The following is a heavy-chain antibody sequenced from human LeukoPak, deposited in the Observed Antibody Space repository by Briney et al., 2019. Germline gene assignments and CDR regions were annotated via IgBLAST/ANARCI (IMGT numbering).Heavy chain of an antibody. D-gene: IGHD3-22*01. J-gene: IGHJ4*02. V-gene: IGHV1-69*06. CDR1: GGTFSSYA. CDR2: IIPIFGTA. CDR3: AREGVPYYYDSSGFPTQYYFDY. Sequence: SVKVSCKASGGTFSSYAISWVRQAPGQGLEWMGGIIPIFGTANYAQKFQGRVTITADKSTSTAYMELSSLRSEDTAVYYCAREGVPYYYDSSGFPTQYYFDYWGQGTLVTVSS.